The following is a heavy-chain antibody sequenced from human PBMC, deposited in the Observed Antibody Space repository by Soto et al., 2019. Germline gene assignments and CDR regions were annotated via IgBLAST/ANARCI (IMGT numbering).Heavy chain of an antibody. D-gene: IGHD3-16*01. V-gene: IGHV3-23*01. CDR2: ISGSGGRT. CDR1: GLTFRTFA. J-gene: IGHJ6*02. CDR3: TKGGLGDFYYYAMVV. Sequence: VQLLESGGRSVKPGGSLRLSCAAAGLTFRTFAMNWVRQAPGKGLEWVSGISGSGGRTYYSDSVKGRFTLSRDNSKNTLYLQMNSLRPEHPAGYYCTKGGLGDFYYYAMVVLGQGTTVTVSS.